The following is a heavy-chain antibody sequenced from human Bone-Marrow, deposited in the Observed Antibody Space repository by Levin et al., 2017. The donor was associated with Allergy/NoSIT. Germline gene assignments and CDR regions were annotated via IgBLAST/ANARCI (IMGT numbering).Heavy chain of an antibody. J-gene: IGHJ4*02. Sequence: PGGSLRLSCSASGFDFNNYAMHWVRQPPGKGLEWVAVIWFDGSNKYYPDSVKGRFTISRDNSKNTLYLQMDSLRAEDSAVYYCVRAEKVISYCFDLWGQGTLVTVSS. CDR1: GFDFNNYA. CDR2: IWFDGSNK. V-gene: IGHV3-33*01. D-gene: IGHD3-3*02. CDR3: VRAEKVISYCFDL.